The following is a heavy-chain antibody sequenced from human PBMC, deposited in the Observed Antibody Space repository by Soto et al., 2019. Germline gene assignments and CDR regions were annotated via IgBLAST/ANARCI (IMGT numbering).Heavy chain of an antibody. V-gene: IGHV4-59*01. Sequence: SETLSLTCTVSGGSISSYYWSWIRQPPGKGLEWIGYIYYSGSTNYNPSLKSRVTISVDTSKNQFSLKLSSVTAADTAVYYCARLSTDCSSTSSYIGPRRGMDVSGQGTTVTVSS. J-gene: IGHJ6*02. D-gene: IGHD2-2*02. CDR1: GGSISSYY. CDR3: ARLSTDCSSTSSYIGPRRGMDV. CDR2: IYYSGST.